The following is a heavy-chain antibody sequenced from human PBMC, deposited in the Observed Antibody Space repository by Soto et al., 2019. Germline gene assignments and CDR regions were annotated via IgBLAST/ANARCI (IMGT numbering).Heavy chain of an antibody. CDR1: GGSISGYC. CDR2: IYTSGST. J-gene: IGHJ3*02. Sequence: SETLSLTCTVSGGSISGYCWSWIRQPAGKGLEWIGRIYTSGSTNYNPSLKSRVTMSVDTSKNQFSLKLSSVTAADTAVYYCARELSDVAAEGFSPEAFDIWGQGTMVTVSS. V-gene: IGHV4-4*07. CDR3: ARELSDVAAEGFSPEAFDI. D-gene: IGHD6-19*01.